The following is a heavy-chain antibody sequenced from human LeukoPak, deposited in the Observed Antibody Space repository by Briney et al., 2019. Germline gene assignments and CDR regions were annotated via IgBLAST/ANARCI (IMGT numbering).Heavy chain of an antibody. D-gene: IGHD6-19*01. CDR1: GFAFSVYA. J-gene: IGHJ5*01. CDR3: AKPISGGLAVTADWFHP. Sequence: GSLRLSCTASGFAFSVYAMSWLRQPPGKGLGWVSTINANSGTTSYAASVGGRFTISRDNSKNTLYLQLNTLRADDTATYYCAKPISGGLAVTADWFHPWGQGTLVVVSS. V-gene: IGHV3-23*01. CDR2: INANSGTT.